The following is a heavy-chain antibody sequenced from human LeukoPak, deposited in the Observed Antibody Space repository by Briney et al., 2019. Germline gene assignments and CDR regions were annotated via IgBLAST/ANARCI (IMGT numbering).Heavy chain of an antibody. CDR2: ISTYNGNP. V-gene: IGHV1-18*04. CDR1: GYTFTTYY. J-gene: IGHJ4*02. Sequence: ASVKLSCKASGYTFTTYYIHWVRQAPGQGLEWMGWISTYNGNPTYVQNLQGRVTMTTDTSTSTAYMELRSLRSDDTAVYYCARDSGRIAANFDYWGQGTLVTVSS. CDR3: ARDSGRIAANFDY. D-gene: IGHD6-13*01.